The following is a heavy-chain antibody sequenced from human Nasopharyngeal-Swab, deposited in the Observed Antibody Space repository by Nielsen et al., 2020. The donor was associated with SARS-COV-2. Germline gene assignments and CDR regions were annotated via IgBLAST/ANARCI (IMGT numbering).Heavy chain of an antibody. Sequence: GESLKISCAASGFTFSSYGTHWVRQAPGKGLEWVAVIWYDGSNKYYADSVKGRFTISRDNSKNTLYLQMNSLRAEDTAVYYCARGRTSGYSYGFYFDYWGQGTLVTVSS. J-gene: IGHJ4*02. CDR1: GFTFSSYG. V-gene: IGHV3-33*01. CDR3: ARGRTSGYSYGFYFDY. CDR2: IWYDGSNK. D-gene: IGHD5-18*01.